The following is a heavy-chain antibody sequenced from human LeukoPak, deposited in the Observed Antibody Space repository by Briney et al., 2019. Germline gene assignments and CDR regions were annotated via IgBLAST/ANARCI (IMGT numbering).Heavy chain of an antibody. CDR1: GGSISSSSYY. CDR2: INHSGST. CDR3: ARAGYSYGHY. J-gene: IGHJ4*02. V-gene: IGHV4-39*07. D-gene: IGHD5-18*01. Sequence: SETLSLTCTVSGGSISSSSYYWGWIRQPPGKGLEWIGEINHSGSTNYNPSLKSRVTISVDTSKNQFSLKLSSVTAADTAVYYCARAGYSYGHYWGQGTLVTVSS.